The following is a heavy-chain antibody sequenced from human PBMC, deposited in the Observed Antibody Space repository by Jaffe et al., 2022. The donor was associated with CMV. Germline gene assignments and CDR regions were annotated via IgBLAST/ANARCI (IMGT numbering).Heavy chain of an antibody. J-gene: IGHJ6*03. D-gene: IGHD6-13*01. Sequence: EVQLVESGGGLVKPGGSLRLSCAASGFTFSSYSMNWVRQAPGKGLEWVSSISSSSSYIYYADSVKGRFTISRDNAKNSLYLQMNSLRAEDTAVYYCARAAIAAAAETGYYYYYYMDVWGKGTTVTVSS. CDR1: GFTFSSYS. CDR2: ISSSSSYI. V-gene: IGHV3-21*01. CDR3: ARAAIAAAAETGYYYYYYMDV.